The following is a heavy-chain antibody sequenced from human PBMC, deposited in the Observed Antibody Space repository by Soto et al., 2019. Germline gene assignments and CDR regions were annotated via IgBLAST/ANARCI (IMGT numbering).Heavy chain of an antibody. CDR2: ISYSVNT. Sequence: PSETLSLTCTVSGGSLSNYDWNWFRQPPGKGLEWIGYISYSVNTNYNPSLRSRVTVSVDASKNQFSLKLSSVTAADTAVYYCARGFAVVRGKPPHEHLIDYWGQGILVTVSS. CDR3: ARGFAVVRGKPPHEHLIDY. D-gene: IGHD3-10*01. V-gene: IGHV4-59*01. CDR1: GGSLSNYD. J-gene: IGHJ4*02.